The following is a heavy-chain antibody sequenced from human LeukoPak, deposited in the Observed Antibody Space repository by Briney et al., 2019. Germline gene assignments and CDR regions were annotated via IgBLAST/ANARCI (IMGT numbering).Heavy chain of an antibody. Sequence: ASVKVSCKASGYTFTGYYMHWVRQAPGQGLEWMGWINPNNGGTNYAQKFQGRVTMTRDTSISTAYMELCRLRSDDTAVYYCAREMATIQSFDYWGQGTLVTVSS. J-gene: IGHJ4*02. D-gene: IGHD5-24*01. CDR3: AREMATIQSFDY. V-gene: IGHV1-2*02. CDR2: INPNNGGT. CDR1: GYTFTGYY.